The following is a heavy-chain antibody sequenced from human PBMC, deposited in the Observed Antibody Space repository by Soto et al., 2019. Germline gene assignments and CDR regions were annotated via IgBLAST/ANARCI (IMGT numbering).Heavy chain of an antibody. D-gene: IGHD6-13*01. CDR3: VKDESINWYSGHFRQ. Sequence: EVQLVESGGGLVQPGRSLRLSCAASGFTFDDYAMHWVRQVPGKGLEWVSGINWNSGSIGYGDSVNGRFAISRDNAKNSLHLQMNSLCAEDTAFYYCVKDESINWYSGHFRQWGQGTLVTVSS. CDR1: GFTFDDYA. J-gene: IGHJ1*01. V-gene: IGHV3-9*01. CDR2: INWNSGSI.